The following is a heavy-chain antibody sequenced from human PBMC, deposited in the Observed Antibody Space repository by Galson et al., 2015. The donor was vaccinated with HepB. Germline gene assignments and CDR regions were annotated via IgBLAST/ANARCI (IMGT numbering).Heavy chain of an antibody. V-gene: IGHV1-2*02. D-gene: IGHD3-3*01. CDR1: GYTFTGYY. CDR3: ARPLRTTGVGY. J-gene: IGHJ4*02. CDR2: INPNSGGT. Sequence: SVKVSCKASGYTFTGYYMHWMRQAPGQGLEWMGWINPNSGGTNYAQKFQGRVTMTRDTSISTAYLQWSSLKASDTAMYYCARPLRTTGVGYWGQGTLVTVSS.